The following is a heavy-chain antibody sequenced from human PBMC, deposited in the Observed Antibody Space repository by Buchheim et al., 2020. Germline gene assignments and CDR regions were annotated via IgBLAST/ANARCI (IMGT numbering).Heavy chain of an antibody. CDR2: IYQSGGT. CDR1: GDSISRSHW. D-gene: IGHD5-12*01. V-gene: IGHV4-4*02. Sequence: QVQLQESGPGLVKPSGTLSLSCAVSGDSISRSHWWSWVRQPPGKGLEWIGEIYQSGGTNYNPSLESRVTISVDQSKNQFSRKLTSVTAADTAVYYCARDSFIGGYNGYDYHYFDYWGQGTL. J-gene: IGHJ4*02. CDR3: ARDSFIGGYNGYDYHYFDY.